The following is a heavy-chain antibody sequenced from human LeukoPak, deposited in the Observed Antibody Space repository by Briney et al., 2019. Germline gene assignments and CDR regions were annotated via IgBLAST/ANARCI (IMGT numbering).Heavy chain of an antibody. CDR1: GXTFSTYV. CDR3: ARGGGEYTSGWYQFFDF. V-gene: IGHV3-30-3*01. Sequence: PGGSLRLSWAASGXTFSTYVLHWVRQAPGKGLQWVAVISYDGSNKYYADSVKGRFTISRDNSKNTLYLQMNSLRPEDTAVYYCARGGGEYTSGWYQFFDFWGQGTLVTVSS. D-gene: IGHD6-19*01. CDR2: ISYDGSNK. J-gene: IGHJ4*02.